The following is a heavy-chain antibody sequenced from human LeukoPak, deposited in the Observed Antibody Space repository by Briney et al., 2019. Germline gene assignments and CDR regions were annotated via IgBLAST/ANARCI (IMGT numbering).Heavy chain of an antibody. V-gene: IGHV3-11*04. CDR1: GFTFSDYY. CDR3: ARGPVYYDSSGYYPNY. CDR2: ISSSGSTI. D-gene: IGHD3-22*01. J-gene: IGHJ4*02. Sequence: GGSLRLSCAASGFTFSDYYMSWIRQAPGKGLEWVSYISSSGSTIYYADSVKGRFTISRDNAKNSLYLQMNSLRAEDTAVYYCARGPVYYDSSGYYPNYWGQGTLVTVSS.